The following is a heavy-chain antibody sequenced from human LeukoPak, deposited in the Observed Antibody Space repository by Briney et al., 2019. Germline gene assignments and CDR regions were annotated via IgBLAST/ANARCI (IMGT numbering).Heavy chain of an antibody. CDR3: AREQSGTRGWYTVDY. Sequence: GGSPRLSCAASGFTFSTYAITWVRQGPGKGLEWVSAIRPDGDRTYYTDSVRGRFTISRDNSRDTVYLQVNSLRVEDTAVDYCAREQSGTRGWYTVDYWGQGTLVTVSS. D-gene: IGHD6-19*01. CDR1: GFTFSTYA. V-gene: IGHV3-23*01. CDR2: IRPDGDRT. J-gene: IGHJ4*02.